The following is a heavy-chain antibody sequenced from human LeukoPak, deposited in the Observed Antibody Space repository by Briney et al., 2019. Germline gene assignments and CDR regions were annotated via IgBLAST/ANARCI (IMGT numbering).Heavy chain of an antibody. CDR2: IYYSGST. D-gene: IGHD1-26*01. CDR3: ARAMGLSGSYAFDI. CDR1: GGSISSYY. J-gene: IGHJ3*02. Sequence: SETLSLTCTVSGGSISSYYWSWIRQPPGKGLEWIGYIYYSGSTNYNPSLKSRVTISVDTSKNQFSLKLSSVTAADTAVYYCARAMGLSGSYAFDIWGQGTMVTASS. V-gene: IGHV4-59*01.